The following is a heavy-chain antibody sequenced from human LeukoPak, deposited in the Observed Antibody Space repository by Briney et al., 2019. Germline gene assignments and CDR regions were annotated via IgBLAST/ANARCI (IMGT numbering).Heavy chain of an antibody. CDR1: GYTFTGYY. V-gene: IGHV1-2*02. Sequence: GASVKVSCKASGYTFTGYYMHWVRQAPGPGLGWMGWINPNSGGTNYAQKFQGRVTMTRDTYISTAYMELSRLRSDDTAVYYCARDSTGIYYDSSGYLSLWGQGTLVTVSS. CDR3: ARDSTGIYYDSSGYLSL. CDR2: INPNSGGT. J-gene: IGHJ4*02. D-gene: IGHD3-22*01.